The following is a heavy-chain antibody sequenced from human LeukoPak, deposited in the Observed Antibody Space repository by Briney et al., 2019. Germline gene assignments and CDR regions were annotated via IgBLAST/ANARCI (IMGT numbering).Heavy chain of an antibody. Sequence: QSGGSLRLSCAASGFTFSSYGMHWVRQAPGKGLEWVAVISYDGSNKYYADSVKGRFTISRDNSKNTLYLQMNSLRAEDTAVYYCAKGGGLIIKHFEYWGQGTLVTVSS. D-gene: IGHD3-10*01. CDR2: ISYDGSNK. CDR1: GFTFSSYG. J-gene: IGHJ4*02. CDR3: AKGGGLIIKHFEY. V-gene: IGHV3-30*18.